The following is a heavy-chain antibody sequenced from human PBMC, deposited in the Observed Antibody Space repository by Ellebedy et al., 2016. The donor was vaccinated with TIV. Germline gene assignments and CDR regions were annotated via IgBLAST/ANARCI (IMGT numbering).Heavy chain of an antibody. CDR3: ARVYYGSGKSYYYGMDV. CDR2: IIPILGIA. V-gene: IGHV1-69*04. CDR1: GGTFSSYA. Sequence: SVKVSCXASGGTFSSYAISWVRQAPGQGLEWMGRIIPILGIANYAQKFLGRVTITADKSTSTAYMELSSLRSEDTAVYYCARVYYGSGKSYYYGMDVWGQGTTVTVSS. D-gene: IGHD3-10*01. J-gene: IGHJ6*02.